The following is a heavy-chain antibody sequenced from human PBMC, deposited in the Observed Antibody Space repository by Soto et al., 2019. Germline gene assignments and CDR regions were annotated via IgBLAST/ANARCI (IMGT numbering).Heavy chain of an antibody. CDR3: ARGLSAEGA. J-gene: IGHJ5*01. CDR2: INAGSGNT. V-gene: IGHV1-3*01. Sequence: VQLVQSWAEVKKPGASVKVSCTASGYTFTHYAIHWLRHAPGQRLEWMGFINAGSGNTKYSQTFQGRLTLTKDTPSSTAYMDLSSLRYEDTAIYYCARGLSAEGAWGHGTLVSVSS. CDR1: GYTFTHYA. D-gene: IGHD3-16*01.